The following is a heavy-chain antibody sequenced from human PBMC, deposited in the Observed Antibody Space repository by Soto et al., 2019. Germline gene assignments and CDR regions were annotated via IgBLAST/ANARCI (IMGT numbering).Heavy chain of an antibody. D-gene: IGHD2-15*01. CDR2: ISSSSTTK. CDR1: GFRFSSYS. V-gene: IGHV3-48*01. CDR3: ARDGCSGSNCLNWFDP. J-gene: IGHJ5*02. Sequence: GGSVRLSCAASGFRFSSYSMNWVRQAPGKGLEWVSYISSSSTTKYYADSVKGRFTISRDNAKNSLYLQMNSLRAEDAAVYYCARDGCSGSNCLNWFDPWGQGTLVTVSS.